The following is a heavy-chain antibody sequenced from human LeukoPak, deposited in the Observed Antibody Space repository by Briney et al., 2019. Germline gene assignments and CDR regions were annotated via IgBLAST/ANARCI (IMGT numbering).Heavy chain of an antibody. V-gene: IGHV1-2*06. CDR2: INPNSGGT. D-gene: IGHD2/OR15-2a*01. J-gene: IGHJ6*03. Sequence: ASVKVSCKASGYTFTGYYMHWMRQAPGQGLEWMGRINPNSGGTNYAQKFQGRVTMTRDTSISTAYMELSRLRSDDTAVYYCARGTTLTGRYFYYYMDVWGKGTTVTVSS. CDR1: GYTFTGYY. CDR3: ARGTTLTGRYFYYYMDV.